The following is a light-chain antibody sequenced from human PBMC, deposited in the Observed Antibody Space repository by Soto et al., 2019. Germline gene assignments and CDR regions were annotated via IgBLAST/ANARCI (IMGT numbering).Light chain of an antibody. CDR3: GSYTGTIYV. CDR1: SGDVGVYKF. J-gene: IGLJ1*01. Sequence: QSVLTQPASGSGSPGQSITISCTGTSGDVGVYKFVSWYQQHPGKAPKLIIYEVSNRPSGVSSRFSGSMSGNTASLTISGLQAEDEADYYCGSYTGTIYVFGTGTKVTVL. CDR2: EVS. V-gene: IGLV2-14*01.